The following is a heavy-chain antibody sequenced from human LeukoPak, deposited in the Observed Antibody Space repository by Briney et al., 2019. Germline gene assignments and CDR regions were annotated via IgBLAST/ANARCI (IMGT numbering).Heavy chain of an antibody. J-gene: IGHJ6*03. D-gene: IGHD4-23*01. V-gene: IGHV3-74*01. CDR1: GFTFSSYW. CDR3: ASVGTVVMPRDYYYYMDV. CDR2: INSDGSST. Sequence: GRSLRLSCAASGFTFSSYWMHWVRRAPGKGLVWVSRINSDGSSTSYADSVKGRFTISRDNAKNTLYPQMNSLRAEDTAVYYCASVGTVVMPRDYYYYMDVWGKGTTVTVSS.